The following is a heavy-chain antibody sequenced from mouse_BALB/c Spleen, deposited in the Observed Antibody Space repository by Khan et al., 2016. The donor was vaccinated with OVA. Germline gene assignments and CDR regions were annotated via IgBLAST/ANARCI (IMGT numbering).Heavy chain of an antibody. CDR2: INYSGNT. V-gene: IGHV3-2*02. J-gene: IGHJ3*01. CDR1: GYSITSEYA. CDR3: TRKDYDDYAPFPY. D-gene: IGHD2-4*01. Sequence: EVQLQESGPGLVKPSQSLSLTCTVTGYSITSEYAWNWIRHFPGNKLEWMGYINYSGNTRYNPSLKSRISITRDTSKNQFFLQLNSVTTEDTATYYCTRKDYDDYAPFPYWGQGTLVTVSA.